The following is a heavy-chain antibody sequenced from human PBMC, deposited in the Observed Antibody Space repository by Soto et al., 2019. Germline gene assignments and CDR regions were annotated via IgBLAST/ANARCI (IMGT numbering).Heavy chain of an antibody. D-gene: IGHD2-15*01. CDR3: ARERLPPARGGHY. J-gene: IGHJ4*02. CDR1: GGTFSSYT. Sequence: QVQLVQSGAEVKKPGSSVKVSCKASGGTFSSYTISWVRQAPGQGLEWMGRIIPILGIANYAQKFQGRVTITXYXYTSTAYMELSSLRSEDTAVYYCARERLPPARGGHYWGQGTLVTVSS. V-gene: IGHV1-69*08. CDR2: IIPILGIA.